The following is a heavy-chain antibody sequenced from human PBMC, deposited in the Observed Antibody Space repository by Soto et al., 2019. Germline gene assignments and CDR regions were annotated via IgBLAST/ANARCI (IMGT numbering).Heavy chain of an antibody. Sequence: SETLSLTCAVSGYSISSGYYWGWLRQPPGKGLEWIGSINHGGSTYYNPSLNSRVTLSIDMTNNHVSLILNSVTAADTAVYYCARVGPWVPYYYDSSPYTFENRFDPWGQGTLVTVSS. D-gene: IGHD3-22*01. V-gene: IGHV4-38-2*01. J-gene: IGHJ5*02. CDR2: INHGGST. CDR3: ARVGPWVPYYYDSSPYTFENRFDP. CDR1: GYSISSGYY.